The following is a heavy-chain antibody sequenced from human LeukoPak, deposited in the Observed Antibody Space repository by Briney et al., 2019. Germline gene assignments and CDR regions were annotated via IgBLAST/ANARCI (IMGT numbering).Heavy chain of an antibody. V-gene: IGHV6-1*01. J-gene: IGHJ4*02. CDR3: EREGSEGYLFDY. CDR1: GDSVSSSSAA. CDR2: TYYRSKWYN. D-gene: IGHD1-1*01. Sequence: SQTLSPTCGISGDSVSSSSAAWSWIRQSPSRGLEWLGRTYYRSKWYNDYAVSVKSRITINPDTSKNQFSLQLNSMTPEDTAVYYCEREGSEGYLFDYWGQGTLATVSS.